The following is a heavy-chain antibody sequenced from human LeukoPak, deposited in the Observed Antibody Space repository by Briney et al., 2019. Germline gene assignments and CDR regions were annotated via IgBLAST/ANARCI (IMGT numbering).Heavy chain of an antibody. V-gene: IGHV4-59*12. CDR2: IYYSGST. Sequence: SETLSLTCTVSGGSISSYYWSWIRQPPGKGLEWIGYIYYSGSTNYNPSLKSRVTISVDRSKNQFSLKLSSVTAADTAVYYCARLVAATGNFDYWGQGTLVTVSS. CDR3: ARLVAATGNFDY. CDR1: GGSISSYY. D-gene: IGHD6-13*01. J-gene: IGHJ4*02.